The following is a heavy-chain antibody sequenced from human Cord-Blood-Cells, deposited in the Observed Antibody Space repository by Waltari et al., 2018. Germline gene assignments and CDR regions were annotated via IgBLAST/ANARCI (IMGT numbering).Heavy chain of an antibody. J-gene: IGHJ3*02. CDR3: AKDYRRGGILGDAFDI. CDR2: ISYDGSNK. Sequence: QVQLVESGGGVVQPGRSLRLSCAASGFTFSSYGMHWVRQAPGKGLEWVAVISYDGSNKYYADSVKGRFTISRDNSKNTLYLQMNSLRAEDTAVYYCAKDYRRGGILGDAFDIWGQGTMVTVSS. V-gene: IGHV3-30*18. CDR1: GFTFSSYG. D-gene: IGHD1-26*01.